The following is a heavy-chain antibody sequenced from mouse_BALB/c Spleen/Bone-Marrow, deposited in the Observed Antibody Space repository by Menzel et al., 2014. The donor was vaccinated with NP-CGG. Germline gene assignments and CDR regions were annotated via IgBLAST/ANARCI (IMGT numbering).Heavy chain of an antibody. CDR2: IWSDGST. CDR3: ARQGGYAVDY. CDR1: GFSLTSYG. Sequence: VKLMESGPDLVAPSQSLSITCTVSGFSLTSYGVHWVRQPPGKGLEWLVVIWSDGSTTYNSALKSRLSISKDNSTSQVFLKMSSLQTEDTAMYYCARQGGYAVDYWGQGTSLTVSS. D-gene: IGHD1-1*02. J-gene: IGHJ4*01. V-gene: IGHV2-6-2*01.